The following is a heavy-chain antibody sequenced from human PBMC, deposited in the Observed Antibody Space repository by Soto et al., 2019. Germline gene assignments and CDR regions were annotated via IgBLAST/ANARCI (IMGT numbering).Heavy chain of an antibody. Sequence: EVQLVESGGGLVQPGGSLRLSCAASRFTSSSYWMSWVRQAPGKGLEWVANINPGGSEKFYVDSVKGRFTISRDNAKNSLYLQMDSLRAEDTAVYYCARDKGYLDSWGQGTLVTVSS. D-gene: IGHD2-2*01. V-gene: IGHV3-7*01. CDR1: RFTSSSYW. CDR3: ARDKGYLDS. J-gene: IGHJ4*02. CDR2: INPGGSEK.